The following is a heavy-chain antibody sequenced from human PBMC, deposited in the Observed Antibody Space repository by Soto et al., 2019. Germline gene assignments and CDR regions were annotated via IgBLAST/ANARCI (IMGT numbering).Heavy chain of an antibody. CDR1: GFTFSTYG. V-gene: IGHV3-48*02. D-gene: IGHD2-15*01. Sequence: EVQLVESGGGLVQPGGPLRLSCAASGFTFSTYGMNWVRQAPGKGLEWISYISSNIITVYYADSVKGRFTVSRDNAQNLLYLQMNSLRDEDTAVYYCVRDRRYAEYSLDHWGQGTLVTVSS. J-gene: IGHJ4*02. CDR2: ISSNIITV. CDR3: VRDRRYAEYSLDH.